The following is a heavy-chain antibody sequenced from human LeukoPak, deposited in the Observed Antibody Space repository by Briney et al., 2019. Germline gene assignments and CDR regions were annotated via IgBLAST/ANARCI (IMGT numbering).Heavy chain of an antibody. J-gene: IGHJ4*02. CDR1: GFTFSSYA. CDR3: AKGPSSWEPTYYFDY. Sequence: PGGSLRLSCAASGFTFSSYAMSWVRQAPGKGLEWVSAISGSGGSTYYADSVKGRFTISRDNSKNTLYLRMNSLRAEDTAVYYCAKGPSSWEPTYYFDYWGQGTLVTVSS. D-gene: IGHD1-14*01. CDR2: ISGSGGST. V-gene: IGHV3-23*01.